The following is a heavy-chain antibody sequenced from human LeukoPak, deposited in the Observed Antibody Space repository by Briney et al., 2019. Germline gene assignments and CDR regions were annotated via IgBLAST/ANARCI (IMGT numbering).Heavy chain of an antibody. V-gene: IGHV3-11*05. Sequence: KAGGSLRLFCAASGFTFSDYYMSWIRQAPGKGLEWVSYISSSSSYTNYADSVKGRFTISRDNAKNSLYLQMNSLRAEDTAVYYCARDPDTSGSYAYDIWGQGTLVTVSS. CDR2: ISSSSSYT. J-gene: IGHJ4*02. CDR3: ARDPDTSGSYAYDI. D-gene: IGHD3-16*01. CDR1: GFTFSDYY.